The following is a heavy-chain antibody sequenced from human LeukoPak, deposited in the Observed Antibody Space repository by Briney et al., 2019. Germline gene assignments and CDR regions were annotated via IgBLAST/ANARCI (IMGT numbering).Heavy chain of an antibody. V-gene: IGHV1-2*02. D-gene: IGHD3-10*01. CDR1: KYTFTGYY. Sequence: ASLTVSCMTSKYTFTGYYMHLVRHPPVQELEWLGWINPNSGGTNYAQKFQGRVTMTRDTSISTAYMELSRLRSDDTAVYYCARDRGSGSYSVDWLDPWGQGTVVSVSS. CDR3: ARDRGSGSYSVDWLDP. CDR2: INPNSGGT. J-gene: IGHJ5*02.